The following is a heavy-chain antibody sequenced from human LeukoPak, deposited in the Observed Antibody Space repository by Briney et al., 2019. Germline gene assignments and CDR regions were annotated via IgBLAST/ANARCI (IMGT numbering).Heavy chain of an antibody. CDR2: SNAGNGNT. CDR3: VREAPFGAFDI. V-gene: IGHV1-3*02. CDR1: GYTFATYA. J-gene: IGHJ3*02. D-gene: IGHD2/OR15-2a*01. Sequence: ASVKVSCKASGYTFATYAMHWVRQAPGQRLEWMGWSNAGNGNTQYSQEFQGRVTITRDTSASTAYMELSSLRSEDMAVYYCVREAPFGAFDIWGQGTMVTVSS.